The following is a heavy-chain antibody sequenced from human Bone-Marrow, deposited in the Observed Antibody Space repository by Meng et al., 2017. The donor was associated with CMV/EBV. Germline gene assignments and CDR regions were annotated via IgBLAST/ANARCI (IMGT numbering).Heavy chain of an antibody. CDR3: ARDLGWYQPPSHYGMDV. CDR2: ISYDGSNK. V-gene: IGHV3-30*04. CDR1: GFTFSSYA. Sequence: GESLKISCAASGFTFSSYAMHWVRQAPGKGLEWVAVISYDGSNKYYADSVKGRFTISRDNSKNTLYLQMNSLRAEDTAVYYCARDLGWYQPPSHYGMDVWGQGTTVTVSS. J-gene: IGHJ6*02. D-gene: IGHD2-2*01.